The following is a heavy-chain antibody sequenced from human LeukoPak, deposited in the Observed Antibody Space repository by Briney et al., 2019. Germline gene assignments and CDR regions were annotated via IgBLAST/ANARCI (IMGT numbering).Heavy chain of an antibody. CDR1: GGSIRSYY. CDR3: ATGGRSGWSDFDY. J-gene: IGHJ4*02. Sequence: PSETLSLTCTVSGGSIRSYYWSWIRQPPGKGLERIGYIYDSGSTNYSPSLRSRVTISVDTSKNQFSLKLSSVTAADTAVYYCATGGRSGWSDFDYWGQGTLVTVSS. D-gene: IGHD6-19*01. V-gene: IGHV4-59*01. CDR2: IYDSGST.